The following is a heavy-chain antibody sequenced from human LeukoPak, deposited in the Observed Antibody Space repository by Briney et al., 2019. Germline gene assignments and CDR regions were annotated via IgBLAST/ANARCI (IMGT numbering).Heavy chain of an antibody. Sequence: ASVKVSCKASGYTFTGYYMHWVRQAPGQGLEWRGWINPNSGGTNYAQKFQGRVTMTRDTSISTAYMELSRLRSDDTAVYYCAREYYDFWSGYYYYFDYWGQGTLVTVSS. D-gene: IGHD3-3*01. J-gene: IGHJ4*02. V-gene: IGHV1-2*02. CDR3: AREYYDFWSGYYYYFDY. CDR2: INPNSGGT. CDR1: GYTFTGYY.